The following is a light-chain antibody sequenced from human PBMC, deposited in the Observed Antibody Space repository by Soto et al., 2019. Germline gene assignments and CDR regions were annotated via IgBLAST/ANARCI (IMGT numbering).Light chain of an antibody. CDR3: SSYAGSNNLI. V-gene: IGLV2-8*01. CDR1: SSDSGNYNY. CDR2: EVT. Sequence: QSALTQPPSASGSPGQSVTISCTGTSSDSGNYNYVSWYQQHPGKAPKLMIYEVTKRPSGVPDRFSGSKSGDTASLTVSGLQAEDEADYYCSSYAGSNNLIFGGGTKVTVL. J-gene: IGLJ2*01.